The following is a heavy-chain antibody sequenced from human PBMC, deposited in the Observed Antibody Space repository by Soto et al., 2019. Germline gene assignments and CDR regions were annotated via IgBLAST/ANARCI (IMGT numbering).Heavy chain of an antibody. Sequence: XXSLILSFAPSGFTFSDYYMSWIRQAPGKGLEWVSYISNSGSTKFYADSVTGRFTISRDNAKNTLYLKMNNLRAEDTAVYYCARGGDPDYWGQGTLVTVSS. J-gene: IGHJ4*02. CDR2: ISNSGSTK. D-gene: IGHD2-21*02. V-gene: IGHV3-11*04. CDR3: ARGGDPDY. CDR1: GFTFSDYY.